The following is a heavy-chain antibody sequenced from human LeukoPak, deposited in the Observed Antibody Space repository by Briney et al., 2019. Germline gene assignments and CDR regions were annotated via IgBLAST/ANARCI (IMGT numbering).Heavy chain of an antibody. CDR1: GGSISSYY. V-gene: IGHV4-59*01. CDR3: ARVTGYMTEDYFDY. CDR2: IYYSGST. D-gene: IGHD6-13*01. Sequence: PSETLSLTCTVSGGSISSYYWSWIRQPPGKGLEWIGYIYYSGSTDYNPSLKSRVTISVETSKNQFSLKLSSVTAADTAVYYCARVTGYMTEDYFDYWGQGTLITVSS. J-gene: IGHJ4*02.